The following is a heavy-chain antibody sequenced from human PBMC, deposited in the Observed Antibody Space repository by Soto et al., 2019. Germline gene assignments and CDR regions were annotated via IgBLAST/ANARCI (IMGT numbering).Heavy chain of an antibody. CDR3: TTASFYA. V-gene: IGHV3-15*07. CDR2: IKSKDVGATT. CDR1: GSIFTGYC. Sequence: PGGSLRLSGAASGSIFTGYCLHCVRQAPGKGLEWVGRIKSKDVGATTDYAAPVKGKVTISRDDSKNTLFLHMDSLTAEDTAMYYCTTASFYAWGQGTMVTVSS. D-gene: IGHD6-6*01. J-gene: IGHJ3*01.